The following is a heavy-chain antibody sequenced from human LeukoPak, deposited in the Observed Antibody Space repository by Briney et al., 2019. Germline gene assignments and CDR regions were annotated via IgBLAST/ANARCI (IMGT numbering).Heavy chain of an antibody. CDR2: ISGSGGST. J-gene: IGHJ4*02. CDR3: AKVVGRPWIQIWSGVDY. Sequence: GGSLRLSCAASGFTFSSYAMSWVRQAPGKGLEWVSAISGSGGSTYYADSVKGRFTISRDNSKNTLYLQMNSLRAEDTAVYYCAKVVGRPWIQIWSGVDYWGQGTLVTVSS. CDR1: GFTFSSYA. V-gene: IGHV3-23*01. D-gene: IGHD5-18*01.